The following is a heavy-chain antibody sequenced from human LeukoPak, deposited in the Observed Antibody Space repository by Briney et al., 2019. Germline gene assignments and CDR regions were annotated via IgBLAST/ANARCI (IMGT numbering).Heavy chain of an antibody. CDR1: GFTFSTYE. V-gene: IGHV3-48*03. CDR2: ISSNEITM. D-gene: IGHD2-15*01. J-gene: IGHJ4*02. CDR3: ARARYCSGGNCYRSFDY. Sequence: GGSLRLSCAASGFTFSTYEMNWVRQAPGKGLEWVSYISSNEITMHYADSVKGRFTISRDNAKNSLYLQMNSLRAEDTAVYYCARARYCSGGNCYRSFDYWGQGTLVTVSS.